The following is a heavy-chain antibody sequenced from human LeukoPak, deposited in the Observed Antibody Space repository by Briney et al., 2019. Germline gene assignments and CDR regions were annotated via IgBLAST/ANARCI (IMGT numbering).Heavy chain of an antibody. J-gene: IGHJ4*02. CDR3: AINGGGDSGYGSFDY. CDR2: ISDDETYK. Sequence: TGGSLRLSCAASGFTFNSYSMHWVRQAPGKGLEWVTAISDDETYKFYADSVKGRFTTSRDNAKNSLYLQMNSLRAEDTAFYYCAINGGGDSGYGSFDYWGQGTLVTVSS. V-gene: IGHV3-30-3*01. CDR1: GFTFNSYS. D-gene: IGHD5-12*01.